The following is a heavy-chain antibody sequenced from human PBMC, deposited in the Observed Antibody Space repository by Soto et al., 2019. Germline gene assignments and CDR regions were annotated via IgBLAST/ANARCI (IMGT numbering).Heavy chain of an antibody. J-gene: IGHJ6*02. CDR2: INPNSGGT. D-gene: IGHD6-13*01. Sequence: ASVKVSCKASGYTFTGYYMHWVRQAPAQGHEWMGWINPNSGGTNYAQKFQGLVTMTRDTSISTAYMELSRLRSDDTAVYYCAREIVTAAAGIPRGGSPPSYGMDVWGQGTTVTVSS. V-gene: IGHV1-2*04. CDR3: AREIVTAAAGIPRGGSPPSYGMDV. CDR1: GYTFTGYY.